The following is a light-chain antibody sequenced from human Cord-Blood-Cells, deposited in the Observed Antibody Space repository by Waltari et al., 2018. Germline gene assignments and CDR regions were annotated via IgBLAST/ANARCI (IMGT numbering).Light chain of an antibody. CDR2: DVS. CDR1: SSDVGGYNY. Sequence: QSALTQPASVSGSPGQSITISCTGTSSDVGGYNYVSWYQQHPGKAPKLMLYDVSNRPPGVSSRVSGPKSGNTASLTISGLQAEDEADYYCSSYTSSSTLVFGGGTKLTVL. CDR3: SSYTSSSTLV. J-gene: IGLJ2*01. V-gene: IGLV2-14*01.